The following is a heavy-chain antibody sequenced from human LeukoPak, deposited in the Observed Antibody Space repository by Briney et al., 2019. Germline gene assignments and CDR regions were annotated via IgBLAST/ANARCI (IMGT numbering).Heavy chain of an antibody. CDR1: GYTFTSYY. CDR3: ARGGDAFDL. D-gene: IGHD1-26*01. CDR2: INPSGGST. J-gene: IGHJ3*01. V-gene: IGHV1-46*01. Sequence: ASVKVSCKASGYTFTSYYMHWVRQAPGQGLEWMGIINPSGGSTSYAQKFPGRVTMTRYMATSSVSRDLSNLRSEDTAMYYCARGGDAFDLWGQGTMVTVSS.